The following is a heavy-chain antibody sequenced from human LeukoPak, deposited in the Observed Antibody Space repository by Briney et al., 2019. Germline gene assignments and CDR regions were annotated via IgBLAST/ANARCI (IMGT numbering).Heavy chain of an antibody. CDR1: GYRFTSYW. D-gene: IGHD3-22*01. J-gene: IGHJ4*02. Sequence: GESLKISFKGSGYRFTSYWIGWVRQMPGKGLEWMGIIYPGDSDTRYSPSFQGQVTISADKSISTAYLQWSSLKASDTAMYYCATTYYYDSSGYPDYWGEGSLVTVSS. V-gene: IGHV5-51*01. CDR3: ATTYYYDSSGYPDY. CDR2: IYPGDSDT.